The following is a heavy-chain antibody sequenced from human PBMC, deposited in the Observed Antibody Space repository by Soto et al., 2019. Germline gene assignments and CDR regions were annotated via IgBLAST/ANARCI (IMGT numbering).Heavy chain of an antibody. CDR3: ARAGTIFGGVIHYYFDY. CDR2: ISSSSSTI. Sequence: GGSLRLSCAASGFTFSSYSMNWVRQAPGKGLEWVSYISSSSSTIYYADSVKGRFTISRDNAKNSLYLQMNSLRGEDTAVYYCARAGTIFGGVIHYYFDYWGQGTLVTVSS. CDR1: GFTFSSYS. J-gene: IGHJ4*02. V-gene: IGHV3-48*01. D-gene: IGHD3-3*01.